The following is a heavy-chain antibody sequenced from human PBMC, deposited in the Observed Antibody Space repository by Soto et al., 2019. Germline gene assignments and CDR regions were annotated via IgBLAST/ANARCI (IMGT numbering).Heavy chain of an antibody. Sequence: LRLSCTASGFTFSSYAMSWVRQAPGKGLEWVSTISGSGGSTYSADSVKGRFSISRDNSKSTLYLQMNSLRADDTAVYYCAAGGTVTRLDYWGQGTLVTVSS. J-gene: IGHJ4*02. CDR3: AAGGTVTRLDY. V-gene: IGHV3-23*01. CDR2: ISGSGGST. CDR1: GFTFSSYA. D-gene: IGHD4-17*01.